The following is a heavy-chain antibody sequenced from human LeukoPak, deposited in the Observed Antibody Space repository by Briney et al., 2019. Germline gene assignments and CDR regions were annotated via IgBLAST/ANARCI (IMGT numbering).Heavy chain of an antibody. D-gene: IGHD2/OR15-2a*01. V-gene: IGHV4-34*01. CDR1: GGSFSGYY. J-gene: IGHJ6*03. Sequence: SETLSLTCAVYGGSFSGYYWSWIRQPPGKGLEWIGEINHSGSTNYNPSLKSRVTISVDTSKNQFSLKLSSVTAADTAIYYCARVYYYYYYMDVWGRGTTVTISS. CDR2: INHSGST. CDR3: ARVYYYYYYMDV.